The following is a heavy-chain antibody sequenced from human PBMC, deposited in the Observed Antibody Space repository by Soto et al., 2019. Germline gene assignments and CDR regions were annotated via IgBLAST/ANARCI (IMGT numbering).Heavy chain of an antibody. D-gene: IGHD4-17*01. CDR1: GGSFSGYY. V-gene: IGHV4-34*01. CDR3: ARGSGDGPRYFDY. J-gene: IGHJ4*02. CDR2: INHSGST. Sequence: SETLSLTCAVYGGSFSGYYWSWIRQPPGKGLEWIGEINHSGSTNYNPSLKSRVTISVDTSKNQFSLKLSSVTAADTAVYYCARGSGDGPRYFDYWGQGTLVTVSS.